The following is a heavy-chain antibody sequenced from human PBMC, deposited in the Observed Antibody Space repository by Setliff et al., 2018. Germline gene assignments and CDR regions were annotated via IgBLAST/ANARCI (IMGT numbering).Heavy chain of an antibody. CDR1: GGSVKSHY. CDR3: ARRIGGSYVDY. CDR2: VFYSGDT. J-gene: IGHJ4*02. D-gene: IGHD1-26*01. V-gene: IGHV4-59*02. Sequence: SETLSLTCTVSGGSVKSHYWSWIRQTPEKGLEWIGFVFYSGDTRYNPSLKSRVTMSVDTSMNQFSLNLNSVTAADTAVYYCARRIGGSYVDYWGQGTLVTVSS.